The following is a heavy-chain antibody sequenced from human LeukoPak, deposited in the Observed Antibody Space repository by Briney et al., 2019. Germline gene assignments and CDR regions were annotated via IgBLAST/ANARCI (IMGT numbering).Heavy chain of an antibody. D-gene: IGHD2-8*02. CDR2: VSSDGTT. CDR1: GDSVTSYY. J-gene: IGHJ4*02. CDR3: ARLDCTGDGCYNH. V-gene: IGHV4-59*08. Sequence: PSETLSLTCSVSGDSVTSYYWSWIRQPPGKGLGWIGYVSSDGTTNYTPSLRSRVIMSVDTAKNHISLSLTSLTAADTAIYYCARLDCTGDGCYNHWGQGTLVTVSS.